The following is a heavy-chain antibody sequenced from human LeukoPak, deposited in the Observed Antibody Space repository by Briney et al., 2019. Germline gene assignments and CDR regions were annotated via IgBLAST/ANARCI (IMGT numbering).Heavy chain of an antibody. CDR3: ASGTYYYFDF. V-gene: IGHV4-59*08. J-gene: IGHJ4*02. CDR1: GGSISNYY. CDR2: ISFTGKT. Sequence: SETLSLTCTVTGGSISNYYWTWIRQSPQKGLEWIGHISFTGKTNYNPSLKNRVTISVDTSKNQFSLKLRSVTAADTAVYYCASGTYYYFDFWGQGTLVTVSS. D-gene: IGHD1-26*01.